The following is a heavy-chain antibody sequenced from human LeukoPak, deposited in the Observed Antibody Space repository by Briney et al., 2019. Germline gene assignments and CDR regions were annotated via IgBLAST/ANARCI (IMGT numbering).Heavy chain of an antibody. CDR1: GYTFTSYY. Sequence: ASVKVSCKASGYTFTSYYMHWVRQAPGQGLEWMGIINPGGGSTSYAQKFQGGVTMTRDMSTSTVYMELSSLRSEDTAGYYCARDLPPYCSSTSCPLYNWFDPWGQGTLVTVSS. D-gene: IGHD2-2*01. V-gene: IGHV1-46*01. CDR2: INPGGGST. J-gene: IGHJ5*02. CDR3: ARDLPPYCSSTSCPLYNWFDP.